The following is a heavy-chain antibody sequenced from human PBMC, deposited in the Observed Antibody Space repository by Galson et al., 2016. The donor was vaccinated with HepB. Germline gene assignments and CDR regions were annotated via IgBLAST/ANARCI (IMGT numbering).Heavy chain of an antibody. CDR1: GYTFTNYW. Sequence: QSGAEVKKPGESLRISCKGSGYTFTNYWITWVRQLPGKGLEWMGRIDPSDSYTAYSPSFQGHVTISAEKSTNTAYLQWSRLQASDTAIYFCARRDSPPDYWGQGTLVTVSA. CDR2: IDPSDSYT. V-gene: IGHV5-10-1*01. CDR3: ARRDSPPDY. J-gene: IGHJ4*02. D-gene: IGHD3-22*01.